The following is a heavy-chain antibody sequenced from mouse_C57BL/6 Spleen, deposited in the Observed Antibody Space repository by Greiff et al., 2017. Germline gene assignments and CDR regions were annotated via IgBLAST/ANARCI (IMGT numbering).Heavy chain of an antibody. J-gene: IGHJ4*01. CDR1: GFTFSDYY. D-gene: IGHD1-1*01. CDR3: ARDGNYYGSSRYYAMDY. Sequence: EVKLVESEGGLVQPGSSMKLSCTASGFTFSDYYMAWVRQVPEKGLEWVANINYDGSSTYYLDSLKSRFIISRDNAKNILYLQMSSLKSEDTATYYCARDGNYYGSSRYYAMDYWGQGTSVTVSS. CDR2: INYDGSST. V-gene: IGHV5-16*01.